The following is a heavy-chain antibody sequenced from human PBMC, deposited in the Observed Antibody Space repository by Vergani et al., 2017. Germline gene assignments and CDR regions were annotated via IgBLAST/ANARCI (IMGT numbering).Heavy chain of an antibody. Sequence: QVQLQQWGAGLLKPSETLSLTCAVYGGSFSSGDYYWSWIRQHPGKGLEWIGYIYYSGSTYYNPSLKSRVTISVDTSKNQFSLKLSSVTAADTAVYYCARDRMVGEFDPWGQGTLVTVSS. V-gene: IGHV4-31*11. D-gene: IGHD1-26*01. J-gene: IGHJ5*02. CDR3: ARDRMVGEFDP. CDR2: IYYSGST. CDR1: GGSFSSGDYY.